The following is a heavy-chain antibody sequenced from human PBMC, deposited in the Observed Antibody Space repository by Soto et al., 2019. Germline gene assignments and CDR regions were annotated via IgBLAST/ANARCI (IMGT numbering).Heavy chain of an antibody. D-gene: IGHD6-6*01. V-gene: IGHV3-23*01. CDR1: GFSFDSYA. Sequence: QPGGSLRLSCAASGFSFDSYAMNWVRQAPGKGLDWVSTVSSSTSNTYYADSVKGRFTISRDNSKNTLYLQMNSLRAEDTAVYYCAKIPYSSSSFYFDYWGQGTLVTVSS. J-gene: IGHJ4*02. CDR2: VSSSTSNT. CDR3: AKIPYSSSSFYFDY.